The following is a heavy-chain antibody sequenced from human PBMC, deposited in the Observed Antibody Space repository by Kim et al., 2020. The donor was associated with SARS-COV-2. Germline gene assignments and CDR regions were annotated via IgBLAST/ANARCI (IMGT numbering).Heavy chain of an antibody. V-gene: IGHV3-48*02. J-gene: IGHJ6*02. CDR3: ARDTYYNWNYYYYYYGMDV. Sequence: GRFTITRDNAKNSLYLQMNSLRDEDTAVYYCARDTYYNWNYYYYYYGMDVWGQGTTVTVSS. D-gene: IGHD1-7*01.